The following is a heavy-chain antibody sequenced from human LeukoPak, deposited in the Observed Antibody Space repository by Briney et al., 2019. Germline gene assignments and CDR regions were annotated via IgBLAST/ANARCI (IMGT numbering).Heavy chain of an antibody. CDR3: ARHRRRYQLLGAFDI. Sequence: SETLSLTCAVSDKSFSGYYWSWIRQPPGKGLEWIGEILHSGSTNYNPSLKSRVTISVDTSKNQFSLKLNSVTAADTAVYYCARHRRRYQLLGAFDIWGQGTMVTVSS. CDR1: DKSFSGYY. D-gene: IGHD2-2*01. CDR2: ILHSGST. V-gene: IGHV4-34*12. J-gene: IGHJ3*02.